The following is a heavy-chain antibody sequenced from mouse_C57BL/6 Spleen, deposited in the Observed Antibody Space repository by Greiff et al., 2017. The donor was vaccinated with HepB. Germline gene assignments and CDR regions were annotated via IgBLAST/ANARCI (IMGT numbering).Heavy chain of an antibody. D-gene: IGHD3-1*01. J-gene: IGHJ2*01. CDR2: IDPEDGDT. Sequence: EVQLQQSGAELVRPGASVKLSCTASGFNIKDYYMHWVKQRPEQGLEWIGRIDPEDGDTEYAPKLQGKATMTEDTSSNTAYLQLRSLTSEDTSVYYCTTYLLAPGRKYYWGQGTTLTVSS. CDR1: GFNIKDYY. CDR3: TTYLLAPGRKYY. V-gene: IGHV14-1*01.